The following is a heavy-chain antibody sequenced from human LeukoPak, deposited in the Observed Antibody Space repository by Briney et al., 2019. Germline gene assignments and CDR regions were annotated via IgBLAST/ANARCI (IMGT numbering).Heavy chain of an antibody. D-gene: IGHD2-2*01. CDR3: AKVSVGYCSSTSCYELDP. Sequence: GGSLRLSCAASKFTFSSYNMNWVRQAPGKGLEWVSYISTSSSVIYYADSVKGRFTISRDNAKNSLYLQMNSLRAEDTAVYYCAKVSVGYCSSTSCYELDPWGQGTLVTVSS. J-gene: IGHJ5*02. CDR2: ISTSSSVI. V-gene: IGHV3-48*01. CDR1: KFTFSSYN.